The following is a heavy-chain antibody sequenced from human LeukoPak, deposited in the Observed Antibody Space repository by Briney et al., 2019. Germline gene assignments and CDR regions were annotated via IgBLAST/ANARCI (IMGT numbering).Heavy chain of an antibody. D-gene: IGHD3-22*01. CDR2: IIPIFGTA. Sequence: ASVKVSCKASGGTFSSYAISWVRQAPGQGLEWMGGIIPIFGTANYAQKFQGRVTITADESTSTAYMELSSLRSEDTAVYYCARAGYYDSSGIPRYWGQGTLVTVSS. CDR1: GGTFSSYA. CDR3: ARAGYYDSSGIPRY. V-gene: IGHV1-69*13. J-gene: IGHJ4*02.